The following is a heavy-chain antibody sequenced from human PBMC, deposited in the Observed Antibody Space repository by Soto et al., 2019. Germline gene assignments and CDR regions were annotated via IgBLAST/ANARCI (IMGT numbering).Heavy chain of an antibody. J-gene: IGHJ4*02. Sequence: ASVKVSCKASGYAFTRFTIHWVRQAPGQRLEWMGSINTGNGNTRLLQKFQGRVTFTRDTSANTAYMELSSLISEDTAVYYCVRPKDYDDCFDLWGQGTLVTVSS. CDR1: GYAFTRFT. D-gene: IGHD3-22*01. CDR3: VRPKDYDDCFDL. CDR2: INTGNGNT. V-gene: IGHV1-3*04.